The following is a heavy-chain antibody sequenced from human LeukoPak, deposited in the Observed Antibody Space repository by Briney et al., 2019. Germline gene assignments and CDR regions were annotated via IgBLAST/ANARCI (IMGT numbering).Heavy chain of an antibody. CDR3: ARSGEYYDFWSGSYYGMDV. CDR1: GGTFSSYT. V-gene: IGHV1-69*02. J-gene: IGHJ6*02. D-gene: IGHD3-3*01. Sequence: ASVKVSCKASGGTFSSYTISWVRQALGQGLEWMGRIIPILGIANYAQKFQGRVTITADKSTSTAYMELSSLRSEDTAVYYCARSGEYYDFWSGSYYGMDVWGQGTTVTVSS. CDR2: IIPILGIA.